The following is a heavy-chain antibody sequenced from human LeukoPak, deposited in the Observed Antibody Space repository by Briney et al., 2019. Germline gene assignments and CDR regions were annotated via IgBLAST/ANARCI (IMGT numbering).Heavy chain of an antibody. Sequence: GGSLRLSCAASGFTFSSYAMSWVRQAPGKGLEWVSAISCSGGSTYYADSVKGRFTISRDNSKNTLYLQMNSPRDEDTAVYYCAKLGSGYYYEGLIYFDYWGQGTLVTVSS. CDR3: AKLGSGYYYEGLIYFDY. CDR2: ISCSGGST. V-gene: IGHV3-23*01. J-gene: IGHJ4*02. CDR1: GFTFSSYA. D-gene: IGHD3-22*01.